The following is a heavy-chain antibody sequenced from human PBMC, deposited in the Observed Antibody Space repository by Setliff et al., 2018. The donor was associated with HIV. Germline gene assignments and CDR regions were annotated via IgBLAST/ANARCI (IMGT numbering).Heavy chain of an antibody. CDR1: GYTFTSYY. Sequence: ASVKVSCKASGYTFTSYYMHWVRQAPGHGLEWMGIINPSGGSTSYAQKFQGRVNMTRDTSTSTVYMERISLRSEDTAVYYCARDFLVLLQFLEWPIRDLYGMDVWGQGTTVTVSS. CDR2: INPSGGST. D-gene: IGHD3-3*01. CDR3: ARDFLVLLQFLEWPIRDLYGMDV. J-gene: IGHJ6*02. V-gene: IGHV1-46*01.